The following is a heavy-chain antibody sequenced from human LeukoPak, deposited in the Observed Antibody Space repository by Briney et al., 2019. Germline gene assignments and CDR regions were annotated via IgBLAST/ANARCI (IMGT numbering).Heavy chain of an antibody. CDR2: LSPDNYYI. Sequence: AGGSLRLSCAASGFTFSAYTMTWVRQAPGKGLEWVSSLSPDNYYIYYADSVKGRFTVSRDNTKNSLYLQMSSLRAEDTAIYYRAREERESFDCWGQGTLVTVSS. J-gene: IGHJ4*02. CDR1: GFTFSAYT. V-gene: IGHV3-21*01. CDR3: AREERESFDC. D-gene: IGHD1-26*01.